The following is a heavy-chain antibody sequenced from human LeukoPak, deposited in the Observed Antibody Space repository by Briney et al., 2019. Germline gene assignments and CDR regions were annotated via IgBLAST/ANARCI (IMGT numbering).Heavy chain of an antibody. J-gene: IGHJ6*02. CDR2: IKQDESEN. CDR3: TLSYGIYI. D-gene: IGHD6-13*01. CDR1: GFTLSNYW. Sequence: PGGSLRLSCTASGFTLSNYWMSWVRQTREKGLEWLANIKQDESENVYVVSVEGRFTISTDNAKSSLYLQTSGLRPDDTAVYCSTLSYGIYICGQGTTFTVSS. V-gene: IGHV3-7*05.